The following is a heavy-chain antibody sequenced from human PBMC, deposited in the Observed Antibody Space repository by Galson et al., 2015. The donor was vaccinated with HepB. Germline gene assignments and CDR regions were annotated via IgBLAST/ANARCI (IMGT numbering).Heavy chain of an antibody. V-gene: IGHV3-30*18. CDR1: GFTFSSYG. J-gene: IGHJ4*02. CDR3: AKDGGYDFWSGYAYGTFDY. Sequence: SLRLSCAASGFTFSSYGMHWVRQAPGKGLEWVAVISYDGSNKYYADSVKGRFTISRDNSKNTLYLQMNSLRAEDTAVYYCAKDGGYDFWSGYAYGTFDYWGQGTLVTVSS. D-gene: IGHD3-3*01. CDR2: ISYDGSNK.